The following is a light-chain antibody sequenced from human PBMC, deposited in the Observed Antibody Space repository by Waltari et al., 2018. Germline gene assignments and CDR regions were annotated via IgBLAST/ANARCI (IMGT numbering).Light chain of an antibody. Sequence: DTQMTQSPSTLSASVGDRVTITCRASQSILTWLAWSQKKPGKAPRLLLYKAFNLESGVPGRFRGSASGTEFNLTISSLQPDDSATYYCQQYHDYSAFGQGTKLEIK. CDR2: KAF. CDR3: QQYHDYSA. J-gene: IGKJ2*01. V-gene: IGKV1-5*03. CDR1: QSILTW.